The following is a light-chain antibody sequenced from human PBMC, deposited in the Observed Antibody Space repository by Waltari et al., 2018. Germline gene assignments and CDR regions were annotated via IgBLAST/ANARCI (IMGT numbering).Light chain of an antibody. CDR1: QGITDW. Sequence: DVQMTQSPATLSASVGDRVTITCRASQGITDWLAWYQQKPGKAPKLLIYKASTLESGVPSRFIGTRSGTEFTLTISNLQPDDFATYYCQQYTIYPLTFGGGTKVAI. CDR2: KAS. J-gene: IGKJ4*01. V-gene: IGKV1-5*03. CDR3: QQYTIYPLT.